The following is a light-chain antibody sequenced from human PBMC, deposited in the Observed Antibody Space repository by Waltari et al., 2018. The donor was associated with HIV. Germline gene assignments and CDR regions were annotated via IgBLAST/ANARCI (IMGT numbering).Light chain of an antibody. Sequence: DIVMTQSPDSLAVSLGERATINCKSSQSVLYSSNNKNYLAWYQQKPGQPPKLLIYWASTRESGVPDRFSGSGSGTDFTLTISSLQAEDVALYYCQQYYITLYTFGQGTKLEIK. CDR2: WAS. J-gene: IGKJ2*01. CDR3: QQYYITLYT. CDR1: QSVLYSSNNKNY. V-gene: IGKV4-1*01.